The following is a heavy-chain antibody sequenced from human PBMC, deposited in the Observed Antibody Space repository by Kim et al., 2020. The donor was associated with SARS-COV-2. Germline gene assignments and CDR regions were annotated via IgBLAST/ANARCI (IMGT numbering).Heavy chain of an antibody. CDR3: SKLNSVWGVDYDAEYYFDN. D-gene: IGHD2-21*01. J-gene: IGHJ4*02. Sequence: GGSLRLSCAASGFTFSSYAMSWVRQAPGKGLEWVSAISGSGGSTYYADSVKGRFTISRDNSKNTLYLQMNSLRAEDMAVYYCSKLNSVWGVDYDAEYYFDNWGQGTLVTVSS. CDR1: GFTFSSYA. V-gene: IGHV3-23*01. CDR2: ISGSGGST.